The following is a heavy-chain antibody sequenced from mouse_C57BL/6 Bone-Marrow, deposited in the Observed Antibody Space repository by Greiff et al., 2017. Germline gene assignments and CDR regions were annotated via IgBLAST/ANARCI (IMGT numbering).Heavy chain of an antibody. CDR2: INPNNGGS. D-gene: IGHD4-1*01. Sequence: VQLKESGPELVKPGASVKLSCKASGYTFTSYYMYWVKQRPGHGLDWIGEINPNNGGSNFNEKFKSKATVTVDKSATPAYMQLSSLTSEDSAVYYCTRSGRGGFAHWGQGTMVTVSA. CDR1: GYTFTSYY. V-gene: IGHV1S81*02. CDR3: TRSGRGGFAH. J-gene: IGHJ3*01.